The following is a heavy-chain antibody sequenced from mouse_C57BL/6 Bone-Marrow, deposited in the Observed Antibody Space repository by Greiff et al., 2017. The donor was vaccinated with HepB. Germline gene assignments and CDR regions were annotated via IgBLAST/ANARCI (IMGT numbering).Heavy chain of an antibody. CDR2: INPSSGYT. J-gene: IGHJ3*01. CDR1: GYTFTSYW. Sequence: VQLQESGAELAKPGASVKLSCKASGYTFTSYWMHWVKQRPGQGLEWIGYINPSSGYTKYNQKFKDKATLTADKSSSTAYMQLSSLTYEDSAVYYCASLTTVVAKGFAYWGQGTRVTVSA. D-gene: IGHD1-1*01. V-gene: IGHV1-7*01. CDR3: ASLTTVVAKGFAY.